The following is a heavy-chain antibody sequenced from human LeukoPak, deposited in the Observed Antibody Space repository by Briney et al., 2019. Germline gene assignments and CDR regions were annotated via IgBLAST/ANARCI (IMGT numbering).Heavy chain of an antibody. CDR3: ARYCTSTSCILRGFDY. Sequence: SETLSLTCSVSGYSFTSGHYWGWIRQPPGKGLEWIANIYHTGSAHYNPSLKSRVTISVDTSKNQFSLKLSSVTAADTAVYYCARYCTSTSCILRGFDYWGQGTLVSVSS. V-gene: IGHV4-38-2*01. CDR1: GYSFTSGHY. D-gene: IGHD2-2*01. J-gene: IGHJ4*02. CDR2: IYHTGSA.